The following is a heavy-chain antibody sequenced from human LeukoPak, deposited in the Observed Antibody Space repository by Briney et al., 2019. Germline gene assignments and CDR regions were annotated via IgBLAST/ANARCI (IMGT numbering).Heavy chain of an antibody. CDR2: ISGSGGST. CDR3: AKVGSIVGATGGGY. D-gene: IGHD1-26*01. J-gene: IGHJ4*02. CDR1: GFTFSSYA. Sequence: GGSLRLSCATSGFTFSSYAMSWVRQAPGKGLEWVSAISGSGGSTYYADSVKGRFTISRDNSKNTLYLQMNSLRAEDTAVYYCAKVGSIVGATGGGYWGQGTLVTVSS. V-gene: IGHV3-23*01.